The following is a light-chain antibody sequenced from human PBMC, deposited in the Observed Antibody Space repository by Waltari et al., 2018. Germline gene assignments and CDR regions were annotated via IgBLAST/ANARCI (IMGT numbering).Light chain of an antibody. Sequence: EIVMTQSPATLSVSPGERATLPCRASQSLSIYLAWFQQKPGQAPRLIIYHASTRATGIPARLSGSGSGTEFTLTISSLQSEDFAVYYCQQYYDGRTFGQGTKLEIK. J-gene: IGKJ2*01. CDR2: HAS. CDR3: QQYYDGRT. CDR1: QSLSIY. V-gene: IGKV3-15*01.